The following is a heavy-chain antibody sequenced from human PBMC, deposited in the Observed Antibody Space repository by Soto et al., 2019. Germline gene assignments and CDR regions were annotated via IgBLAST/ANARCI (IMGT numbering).Heavy chain of an antibody. D-gene: IGHD3-9*01. J-gene: IGHJ6*02. CDR2: INHSGST. CDR1: GGSFSGYY. CDR3: ARDRLTGYYNYYYYGMDV. Sequence: SETLSLTCAVYGGSFSGYYWSWIRQPPGKGLEWIGEINHSGSTNYNPSLKSRVTISVDTSKNQFSLKLSSVTAADTAVYYCARDRLTGYYNYYYYGMDVWGQGTTVTVSS. V-gene: IGHV4-34*01.